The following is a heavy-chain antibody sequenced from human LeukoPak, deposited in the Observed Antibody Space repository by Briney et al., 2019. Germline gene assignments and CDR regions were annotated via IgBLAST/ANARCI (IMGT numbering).Heavy chain of an antibody. CDR3: ARKGEDSGSYYLF. D-gene: IGHD1-26*01. CDR2: IIPIFGTA. Sequence: SVKVSCKASGYTFTSYGISWVRQAPGQGLEWMGGIIPIFGTANYAQKFQGRVTITADESTSTAYMELSSLRSEDTAVYYCARKGEDSGSYYLFWGQGTLVTVSS. J-gene: IGHJ4*02. CDR1: GYTFTSYG. V-gene: IGHV1-69*13.